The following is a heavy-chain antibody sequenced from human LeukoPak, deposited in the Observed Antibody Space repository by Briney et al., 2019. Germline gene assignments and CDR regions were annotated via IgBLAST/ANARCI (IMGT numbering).Heavy chain of an antibody. Sequence: GGSLRLSCAASGFTFSSYAMSWVRQAPGKGLEWVSAISGSGGSTYYADSVKGRFTISRDNSKNTLYLQMNSLRAEDTAVYYCARDLGGSGSPFDYWGQGTLVTVSS. D-gene: IGHD3-10*01. J-gene: IGHJ4*02. CDR3: ARDLGGSGSPFDY. CDR2: ISGSGGST. V-gene: IGHV3-23*01. CDR1: GFTFSSYA.